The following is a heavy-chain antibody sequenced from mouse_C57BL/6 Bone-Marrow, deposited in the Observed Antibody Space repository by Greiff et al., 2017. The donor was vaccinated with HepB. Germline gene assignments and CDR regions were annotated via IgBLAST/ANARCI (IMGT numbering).Heavy chain of an antibody. J-gene: IGHJ2*01. D-gene: IGHD3-1*01. Sequence: VQLQQPGAELVRPGTSVKLSCKASGYTFTSYWMHWVKQRPGQGLEWIGVIDPSDSYTNYNQKFKGKATLTVDTSSSTAYMQLSSLTSEDSAVYYCARGGYPIFDYWGQGTTLTVSS. CDR2: IDPSDSYT. CDR1: GYTFTSYW. V-gene: IGHV1-59*01. CDR3: ARGGYPIFDY.